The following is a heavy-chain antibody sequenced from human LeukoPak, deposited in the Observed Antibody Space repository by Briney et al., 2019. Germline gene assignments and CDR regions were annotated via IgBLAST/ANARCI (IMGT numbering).Heavy chain of an antibody. J-gene: IGHJ3*02. CDR3: AGGEYDFWSGYLDAFDI. CDR2: ISSSSNTI. D-gene: IGHD3-3*01. CDR1: GFTFSSYS. Sequence: GGSLRLSCAASGFTFSSYSMNWVRQAPGKGLEWVSYISSSSNTIYYADFVKGRFTISRDNAKNSLYLQMNSLRAEDTAVYYCAGGEYDFWSGYLDAFDIWGQGTMVTVSS. V-gene: IGHV3-48*01.